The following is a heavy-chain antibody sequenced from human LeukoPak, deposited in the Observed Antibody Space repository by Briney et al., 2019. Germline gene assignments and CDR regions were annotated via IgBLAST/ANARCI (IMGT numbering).Heavy chain of an antibody. CDR1: GFTFSNVR. CDR3: QGSSHEPDFFDH. V-gene: IGHV3-15*01. Sequence: PGGSLRLSCTASGFTFSNVRMSWVRQAPGKGLEGVGRVKSIVDGGTTDYAAPVKGRFTISRDDSKNTVYLQMNSLKTEDTAVYYCQGSSHEPDFFDHWGQGALVTVSS. J-gene: IGHJ4*02. D-gene: IGHD6-13*01. CDR2: VKSIVDGGTT.